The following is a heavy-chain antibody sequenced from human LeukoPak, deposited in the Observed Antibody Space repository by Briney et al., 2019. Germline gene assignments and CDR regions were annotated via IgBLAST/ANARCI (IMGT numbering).Heavy chain of an antibody. CDR2: IKQDGSEK. CDR1: GFTFSNYW. Sequence: GGSLRLSCAASGFTFSNYWMTWVRQAPGKGLEWVANIKQDGSEKFYVDSVRGRFTISRDNAKNSLYLQMNSLRVEDTALYYCARARSSSWYDLDYFYYYYMDIWGKGTTVTISS. D-gene: IGHD6-13*01. V-gene: IGHV3-7*01. J-gene: IGHJ6*03. CDR3: ARARSSSWYDLDYFYYYYMDI.